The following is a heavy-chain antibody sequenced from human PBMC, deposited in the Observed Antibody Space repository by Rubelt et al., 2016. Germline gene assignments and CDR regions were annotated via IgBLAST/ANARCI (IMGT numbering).Heavy chain of an antibody. CDR2: ISAYNGNT. Sequence: QVQLVQSGAEVKKPGASVKVSCKASGYTFTSYGISWVRQAPGQGLEWMGWISAYNGNTNYAQKLQVRVTMTTDTATSTADMELRSLRSDDTAVYYCARDLPPFRRYNWNFPLDYWGQGTLVTVSS. D-gene: IGHD1-7*01. V-gene: IGHV1-18*01. CDR1: GYTFTSYG. CDR3: ARDLPPFRRYNWNFPLDY. J-gene: IGHJ4*02.